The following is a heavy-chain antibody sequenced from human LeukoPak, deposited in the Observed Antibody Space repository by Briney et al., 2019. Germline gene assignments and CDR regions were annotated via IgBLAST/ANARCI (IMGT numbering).Heavy chain of an antibody. J-gene: IGHJ4*02. D-gene: IGHD2-2*01. CDR2: MYYSGST. V-gene: IGHV4-39*01. CDR3: ASVVDSSLSDGY. CDR1: GGSISSRSYY. Sequence: SETLSLTCTVSGGSISSRSYYWGWTRQPPGKGLEWIGSMYYSGSTYYSPSLKSRVTISVDMSKKQISLKLRAVTAADTAVYYCASVVDSSLSDGYWGQGTLVTVSS.